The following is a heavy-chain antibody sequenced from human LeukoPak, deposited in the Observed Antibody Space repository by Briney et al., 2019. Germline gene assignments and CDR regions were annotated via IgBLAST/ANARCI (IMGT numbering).Heavy chain of an antibody. J-gene: IGHJ4*02. CDR3: ANLWEMGY. CDR2: IKQDESNS. Sequence: GESLRLSCAASGFTFSDYWMAWVRQAPGKGLEWVANIKQDESNSYYLDSVRGRFTISRDNAKNSLFLQMNSLRAEDTAVYYCANLWEMGYWGQGTLVTVSS. D-gene: IGHD5-24*01. CDR1: GFTFSDYW. V-gene: IGHV3-7*01.